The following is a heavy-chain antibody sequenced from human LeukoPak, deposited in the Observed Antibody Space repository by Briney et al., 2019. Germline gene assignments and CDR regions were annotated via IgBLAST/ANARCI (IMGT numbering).Heavy chain of an antibody. Sequence: SETLSLTCTVSGGSISSYYWSWIRQPPGKGLEWIGYIYYSGSTNYNPSLKSRVTISVDTSKNQFSLKLSSVTAADTAAYYCARADSSSSRVGFDYWGQGTLVTVSS. CDR1: GGSISSYY. V-gene: IGHV4-59*01. CDR2: IYYSGST. D-gene: IGHD6-6*01. CDR3: ARADSSSSRVGFDY. J-gene: IGHJ4*02.